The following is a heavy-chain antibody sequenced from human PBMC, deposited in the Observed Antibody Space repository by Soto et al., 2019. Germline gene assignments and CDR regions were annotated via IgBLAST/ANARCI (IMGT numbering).Heavy chain of an antibody. CDR1: GGSISSHY. D-gene: IGHD1-26*01. V-gene: IGHV4-59*11. CDR3: ARDGREPSGMDV. CDR2: IYYRGST. J-gene: IGHJ6*02. Sequence: SETLSLTCTVSGGSISSHYWSWVRQAPGKGLEWIGHIYYRGSTNYNPSLRSRSTISVDTSKNQSSLKLNSVTTADTAVYYCARDGREPSGMDVWGQGTKVTVSS.